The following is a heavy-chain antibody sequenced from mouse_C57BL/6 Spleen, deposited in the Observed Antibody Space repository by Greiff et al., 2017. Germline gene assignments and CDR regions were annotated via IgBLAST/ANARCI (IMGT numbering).Heavy chain of an antibody. J-gene: IGHJ4*01. D-gene: IGHD2-2*01. CDR2: ISRGSSTI. Sequence: EVKVVESGGGLVKPGGSLKLSCAASGFTFSDYGMHWVRQAPEKGLEWVAYISRGSSTIYYADTVKGRFTISRDNAKNTLFLRMTSLRSEDTAMYYCARKEIYGSYAMDYWGQGTSVTVSS. CDR3: ARKEIYGSYAMDY. V-gene: IGHV5-17*01. CDR1: GFTFSDYG.